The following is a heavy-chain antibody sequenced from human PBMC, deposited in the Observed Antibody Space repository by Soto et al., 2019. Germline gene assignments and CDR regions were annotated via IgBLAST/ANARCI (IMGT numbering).Heavy chain of an antibody. CDR3: ARGGVSTRTSEY. J-gene: IGHJ4*02. D-gene: IGHD3-3*01. Sequence: LKISVKCSGSNFAGSWIAWVRQMPGKGLELMGIIYPSDSDTRYRPSFQGQVTISADKSISSAYLQWSSLRASDTAMYYCARGGVSTRTSEYWGQGTTVNVSS. V-gene: IGHV5-51*01. CDR1: GSNFAGSW. CDR2: IYPSDSDT.